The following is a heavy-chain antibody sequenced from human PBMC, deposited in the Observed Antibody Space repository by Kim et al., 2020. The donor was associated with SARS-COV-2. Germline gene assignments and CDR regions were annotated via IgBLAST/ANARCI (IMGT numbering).Heavy chain of an antibody. CDR1: GFTFSDYY. CDR3: ARDIFVPAAANYYYYGMDV. CDR2: ISSSGSTI. Sequence: GGSLRLSCAASGFTFSDYYMSWIRQAPGKGLEWVSYISSSGSTIYYADSVKGRFTISRDNAKNSLYLQMNSLRAEDTAVYYCARDIFVPAAANYYYYGMDVWGQGTPVTVSS. V-gene: IGHV3-11*04. J-gene: IGHJ6*02. D-gene: IGHD2-2*01.